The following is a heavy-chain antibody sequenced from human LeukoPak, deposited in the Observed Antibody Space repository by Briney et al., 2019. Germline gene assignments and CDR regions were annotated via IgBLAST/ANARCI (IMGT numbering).Heavy chain of an antibody. CDR2: IYYSGST. CDR1: GGSISSSSYY. J-gene: IGHJ6*03. D-gene: IGHD3-10*01. V-gene: IGHV4-39*07. CDR3: ARDTMVRGVTNMDV. Sequence: SETLSLTCTVSGGSISSSSYYWGWIRQPPGKGLEWIGSIYYSGSTYYNPSLKSRVTISVDTSKNQFSLKLSSVTAADTAVYYCARDTMVRGVTNMDVWGKGTTVTVSS.